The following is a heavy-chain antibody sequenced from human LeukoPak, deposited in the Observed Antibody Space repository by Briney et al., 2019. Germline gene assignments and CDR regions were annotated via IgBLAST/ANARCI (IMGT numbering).Heavy chain of an antibody. CDR2: INHSGST. D-gene: IGHD2-8*01. J-gene: IGHJ6*03. CDR3: ARGAGYCTNGVCRTFYMDV. Sequence: PSETLSLTCAVYGGSFSGYYWRWIRQPPGKGLEWIGEINHSGSTNYNPSLKSRVTISVDTSKNQFSLKLSSVTAADTAVYYCARGAGYCTNGVCRTFYMDVWGKGTTVTVSS. V-gene: IGHV4-34*01. CDR1: GGSFSGYY.